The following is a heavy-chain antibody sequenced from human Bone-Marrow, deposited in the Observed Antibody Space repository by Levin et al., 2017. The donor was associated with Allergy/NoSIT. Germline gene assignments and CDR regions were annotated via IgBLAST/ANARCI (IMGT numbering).Heavy chain of an antibody. CDR1: GFTFSTFA. V-gene: IGHV3-23*01. CDR3: AKIPYHSDGSASYWYFDL. CDR2: ISGSGDST. J-gene: IGHJ2*01. Sequence: AGESLKISCAASGFTFSTFATGWVRQAPGKGLEWVSTISGSGDSTRYADSVKGRFTISRDNSESTLFLQMNSLGAEDTAVYYCAKIPYHSDGSASYWYFDLWGRGTLVTVSS. D-gene: IGHD3-22*01.